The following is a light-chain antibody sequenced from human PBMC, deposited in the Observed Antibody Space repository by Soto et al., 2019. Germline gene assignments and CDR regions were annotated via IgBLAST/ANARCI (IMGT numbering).Light chain of an antibody. CDR1: QSISSW. V-gene: IGKV1-5*03. Sequence: DIQMTQSPSTLSASVGDRVTITCRASQSISSWLAWYQQKPGKAPKLLIYKASTLKSGVPSRFSGSGSGTDFTLTISSLQPEDFGTYYCQQSYRTPYTFGQGTRLEIK. CDR2: KAS. J-gene: IGKJ5*01. CDR3: QQSYRTPYT.